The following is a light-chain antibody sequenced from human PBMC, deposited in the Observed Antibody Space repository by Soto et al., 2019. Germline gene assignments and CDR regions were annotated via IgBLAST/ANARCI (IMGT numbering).Light chain of an antibody. CDR2: EVS. Sequence: QSALTQPASVSGSPGQSITIYCTGTSSDVGAYNYVSWYQQHPGKGPKLIIYEVSNRPSGVSDRFSGSKSGITASLTISGLRSEDEAAYSCSSYSSSRTLYVFGTGTKLTVL. CDR3: SSYSSSRTLYV. V-gene: IGLV2-14*01. CDR1: SSDVGAYNY. J-gene: IGLJ1*01.